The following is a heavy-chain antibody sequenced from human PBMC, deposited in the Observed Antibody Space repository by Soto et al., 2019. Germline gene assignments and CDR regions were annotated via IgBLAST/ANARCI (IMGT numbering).Heavy chain of an antibody. CDR1: GYTFSGYY. CDR2: INPNSGGT. V-gene: IGHV1-2*02. Sequence: GSVKFSCKASGYTFSGYYIHWLRQAPGQGLEWMGWINPNSGGTNYAQKFQGRVTVTRDTPTSTAYMELSRLTSDDTAVYYCARSLTEGYCTITGCYTRPLYGMDVWGQGTTVTVSS. D-gene: IGHD2-2*02. CDR3: ARSLTEGYCTITGCYTRPLYGMDV. J-gene: IGHJ6*02.